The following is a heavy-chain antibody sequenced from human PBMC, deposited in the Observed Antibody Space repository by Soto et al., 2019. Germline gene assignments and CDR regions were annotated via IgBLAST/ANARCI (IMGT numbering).Heavy chain of an antibody. V-gene: IGHV5-10-1*01. CDR3: ASLIYDADTGHNFQYYFGT. Sequence: GESLKISCKGSGYSFAGYWITWVRQKPGKGLEWMGRIDPSDSQTYYSPSFRGHVTISVTKSITTVFLQWSSLRASDTAMYYCASLIYDADTGHNFQYYFGTCGRGTPGTVSS. CDR1: GYSFAGYW. D-gene: IGHD5-18*01. CDR2: IDPSDSQT. J-gene: IGHJ4*02.